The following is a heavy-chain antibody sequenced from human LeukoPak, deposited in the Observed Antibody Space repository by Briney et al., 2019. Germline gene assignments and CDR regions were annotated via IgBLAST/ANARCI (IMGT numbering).Heavy chain of an antibody. Sequence: GGSLRLSCAASRFTFSSYSMNWVRQAPGKGLEWVSSISSSGSYIYYADSVKGRFTISRDNAKNSLYLQMNSLRAEDAAVYYCARDPQQQLVRGEGYWGQGTLVTVSS. CDR2: ISSSGSYI. CDR1: RFTFSSYS. CDR3: ARDPQQQLVRGEGY. D-gene: IGHD6-13*01. V-gene: IGHV3-21*01. J-gene: IGHJ4*02.